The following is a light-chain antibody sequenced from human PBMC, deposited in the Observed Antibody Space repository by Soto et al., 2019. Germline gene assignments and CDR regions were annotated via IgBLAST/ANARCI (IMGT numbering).Light chain of an antibody. CDR2: DAS. CDR1: QSVYSSY. CDR3: HQYGSSPWT. J-gene: IGKJ1*01. Sequence: EIVLTQSPGPLTLSTVERATLSCRASQSVYSSYLAWYQQRPGQAPRLLFYDASIRATGIPDRCSGSGSGKDFSLTIIILEAEDFAVYYWHQYGSSPWTFGQGTEVDI. V-gene: IGKV3-20*01.